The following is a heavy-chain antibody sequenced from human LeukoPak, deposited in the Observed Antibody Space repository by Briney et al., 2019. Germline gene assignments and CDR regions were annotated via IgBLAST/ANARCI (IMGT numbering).Heavy chain of an antibody. Sequence: ASVKVSCKASGYTLTSYGISWVRQAPGQGLEWMGWISAYNGNTNYAQKLQGRVTMTTDTSTSTAYMELRSLRSDDTAVYYCARSPGYSSSWGGENFDYWGQGTLVTVSS. CDR2: ISAYNGNT. D-gene: IGHD6-13*01. CDR3: ARSPGYSSSWGGENFDY. J-gene: IGHJ4*02. CDR1: GYTLTSYG. V-gene: IGHV1-18*01.